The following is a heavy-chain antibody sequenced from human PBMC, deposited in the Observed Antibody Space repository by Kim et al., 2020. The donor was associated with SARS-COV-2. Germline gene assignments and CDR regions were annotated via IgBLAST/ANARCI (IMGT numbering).Heavy chain of an antibody. V-gene: IGHV4-39*01. D-gene: IGHD4-17*01. Sequence: SETLSLTCTVSGGSIRSSTDYWGWIRQPPGKGLEWIGNIYYSGSTYYNPSLKSRVTISLDTSKNHFSLKLSSVSVADTAIYFCARQDYGGKVAYWGQGTLVTVSS. CDR3: ARQDYGGKVAY. CDR2: IYYSGST. CDR1: GGSIRSSTDY. J-gene: IGHJ4*02.